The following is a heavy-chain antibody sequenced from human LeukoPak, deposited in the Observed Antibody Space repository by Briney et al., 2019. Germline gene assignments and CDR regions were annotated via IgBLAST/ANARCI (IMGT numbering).Heavy chain of an antibody. Sequence: GGSLRLSCAASGFTFDDYAMYWVRQAPGKGLEWVSGISWNSGRIGYADSVKGRITISRDNAKNSLYPQMHNLRAEDTALYYCAKGRNYDSSGSAFDYWGQGTLVTVSS. J-gene: IGHJ4*02. V-gene: IGHV3-9*01. CDR2: ISWNSGRI. D-gene: IGHD3-22*01. CDR1: GFTFDDYA. CDR3: AKGRNYDSSGSAFDY.